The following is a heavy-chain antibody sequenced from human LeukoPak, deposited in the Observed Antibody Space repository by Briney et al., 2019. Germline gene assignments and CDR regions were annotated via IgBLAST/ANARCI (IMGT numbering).Heavy chain of an antibody. J-gene: IGHJ4*02. CDR3: AKGSSGYFFDL. CDR1: GFIFNNYG. V-gene: IGHV3-23*01. Sequence: GGSLRLSCAASGFIFNNYGLVWVRQAPGKGLEWVSAISNDGGGTTYADFVKGRFSVSRDNSKNTLFLQMNRLRAEDTALYYCAKGSSGYFFDLWRQGTLVTVSS. CDR2: ISNDGGGT. D-gene: IGHD3-22*01.